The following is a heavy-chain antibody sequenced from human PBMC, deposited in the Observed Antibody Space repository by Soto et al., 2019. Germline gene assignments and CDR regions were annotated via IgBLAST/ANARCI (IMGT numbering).Heavy chain of an antibody. Sequence: GXSVKVSCKASVYTFTRYGMHWVSQAPGQSLEWMGWINAGTGQTKYSQKLQGRVIITRDTSATTSYMELSSLRSEDSAVYYCARVMTVQAFEIWGQGTMLTVSS. J-gene: IGHJ3*02. CDR3: ARVMTVQAFEI. CDR1: VYTFTRYG. D-gene: IGHD4-17*01. V-gene: IGHV1-3*01. CDR2: INAGTGQT.